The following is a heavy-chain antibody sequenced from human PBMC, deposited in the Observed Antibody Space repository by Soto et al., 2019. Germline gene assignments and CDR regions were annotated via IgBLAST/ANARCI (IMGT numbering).Heavy chain of an antibody. D-gene: IGHD5-12*01. CDR3: ARGGDGYNPMTYYYYGMDV. CDR2: IIPIFGTA. V-gene: IGHV1-69*01. J-gene: IGHJ6*02. CDR1: GGTFSSYA. Sequence: QVQLVQSGAEVKKPGSSVKVSCKASGGTFSSYAISWVRQAPVQGLEWMGGIIPIFGTANYAQKFQGRVTITADESTSTAYMELSSLRSEDTAGYYCARGGDGYNPMTYYYYGMDVWGQGTTVTVSS.